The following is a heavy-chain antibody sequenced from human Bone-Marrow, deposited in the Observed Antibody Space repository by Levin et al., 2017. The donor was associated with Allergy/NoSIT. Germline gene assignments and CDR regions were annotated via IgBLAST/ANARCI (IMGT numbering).Heavy chain of an antibody. CDR1: GDSISRYY. CDR3: ARDAQTSPTRNYGMDV. V-gene: IGHV4-59*01. Sequence: SETLSLTCTVSGDSISRYYWSWIRQPPGKGLEWIGYIYYSGSTYYNPSLKSRVTISVDTSKNQFSLDLNFVTAADTAVYYCARDAQTSPTRNYGMDVWGQGTTVTVSS. CDR2: IYYSGST. J-gene: IGHJ6*02.